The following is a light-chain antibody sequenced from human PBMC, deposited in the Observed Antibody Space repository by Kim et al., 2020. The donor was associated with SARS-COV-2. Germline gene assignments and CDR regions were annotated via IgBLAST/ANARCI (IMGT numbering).Light chain of an antibody. CDR2: DAA. J-gene: IGKJ4*01. V-gene: IGKV3-11*01. CDR1: QSIGIS. Sequence: PGEGASLSCRARQSIGISLGWDQHKPGQAPRLLIYDAAIRAAGITDRFSGGGSGTDFTLTIGSLEPEDFAVYYCQQRNNWPPAVTFGGGTKVDIK. CDR3: QQRNNWPPAVT.